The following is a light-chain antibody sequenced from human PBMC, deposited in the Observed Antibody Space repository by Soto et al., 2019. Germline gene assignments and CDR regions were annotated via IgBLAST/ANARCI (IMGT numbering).Light chain of an antibody. Sequence: QMTQSPSSLSASLGDRVTITCQASQDISNYLNWYQQKPGKAPKLLIYDASNLETGVPSRFSGSGSGTDFTFTISSLQPEDIATYYCQQYDNLWTFGQGTKVDIK. V-gene: IGKV1-33*01. J-gene: IGKJ1*01. CDR1: QDISNY. CDR3: QQYDNLWT. CDR2: DAS.